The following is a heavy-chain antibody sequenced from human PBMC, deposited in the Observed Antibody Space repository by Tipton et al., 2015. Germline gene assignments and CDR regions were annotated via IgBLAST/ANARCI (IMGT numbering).Heavy chain of an antibody. Sequence: SLRLSCVGSGFSFRSYWMTWVRQTAGKGLEWVANIKQDGSEKTYVDSVEGRFTISRDNANNSLYLQMNSLRAEDTAVYYCAKSLVSGDHQANPYYGMDVWGQGTTVTVSS. CDR2: IKQDGSEK. CDR1: GFSFRSYW. J-gene: IGHJ6*02. D-gene: IGHD2-2*01. CDR3: AKSLVSGDHQANPYYGMDV. V-gene: IGHV3-7*05.